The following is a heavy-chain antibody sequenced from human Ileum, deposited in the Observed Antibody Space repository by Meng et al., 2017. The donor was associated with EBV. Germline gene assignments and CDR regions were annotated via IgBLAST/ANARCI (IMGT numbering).Heavy chain of an antibody. CDR1: GFSFDTFD. D-gene: IGHD2/OR15-2a*01. CDR3: TNLSF. Sequence: VQLVASGGGVVQPGRSLRVSCEGSGFSFDTFDMHWARQAPGKGLEWVAVISYDENIKFYADSVKGRFTISRDNSKNTLYLQLNSLRPDDTAFYYCTNLSFWGQGTLVTVSS. CDR2: ISYDENIK. V-gene: IGHV3-30*18. J-gene: IGHJ4*02.